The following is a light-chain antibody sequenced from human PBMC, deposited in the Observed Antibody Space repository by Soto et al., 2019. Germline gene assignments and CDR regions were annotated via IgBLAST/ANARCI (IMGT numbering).Light chain of an antibody. CDR2: RNN. J-gene: IGLJ2*01. CDR3: AAWDDSLSGRGV. Sequence: QSVLTQPPSASGTPGQRVTISCSGSSSNIGSNYVYWYQQLPGTAPKLLIYRNNQRPSGVPDRFSGSKSGTSASLAISGLRSEDEAEYYCAAWDDSLSGRGVFGGGTKLTVL. V-gene: IGLV1-47*01. CDR1: SSNIGSNY.